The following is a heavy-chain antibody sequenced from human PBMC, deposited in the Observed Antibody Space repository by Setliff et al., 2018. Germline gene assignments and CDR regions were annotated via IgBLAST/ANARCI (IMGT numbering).Heavy chain of an antibody. CDR1: GYTFTNYA. Sequence: ASVKVSCKASGYTFTNYAIHWVRQAPGQRLEWMGWINAGNGNTKYSQNFQGRVTMTTDTSTSTAYMELRSLRSDDTAVYYCARSESWFGDYWGQGTLVTVSS. CDR2: INAGNGNT. V-gene: IGHV1-3*01. D-gene: IGHD3-10*01. CDR3: ARSESWFGDY. J-gene: IGHJ4*02.